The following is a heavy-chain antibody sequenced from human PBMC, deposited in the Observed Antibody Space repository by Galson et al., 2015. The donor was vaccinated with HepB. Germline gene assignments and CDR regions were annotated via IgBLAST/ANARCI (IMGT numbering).Heavy chain of an antibody. CDR2: MNPNSGNT. V-gene: IGHV1-8*01. D-gene: IGHD1-14*01. Sequence: SVKVSCKASGYTFTSYDINWVRQATGQGLEWMGWMNPNSGNTGYAQKFQGRVTMTRNTSISTAYMELSSLRSEDTAVYYCARGIRRAGAYRGFYYFDYWGQGTLVTVSS. CDR1: GYTFTSYD. J-gene: IGHJ4*02. CDR3: ARGIRRAGAYRGFYYFDY.